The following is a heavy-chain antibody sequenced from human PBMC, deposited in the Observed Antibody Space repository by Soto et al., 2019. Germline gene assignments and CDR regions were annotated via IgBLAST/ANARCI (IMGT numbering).Heavy chain of an antibody. Sequence: GGSLRLSCAASGFTFSGYGMHWVRQAPGKGLEWVAVIWYDGSNKYYADSVKGRFTISRDNSKNTLYLQMNSLRAEDTAVYYCAREGYCSGGSCYGDNWFDPWGQGTLVTVSS. CDR2: IWYDGSNK. J-gene: IGHJ5*02. CDR3: AREGYCSGGSCYGDNWFDP. CDR1: GFTFSGYG. D-gene: IGHD2-15*01. V-gene: IGHV3-33*01.